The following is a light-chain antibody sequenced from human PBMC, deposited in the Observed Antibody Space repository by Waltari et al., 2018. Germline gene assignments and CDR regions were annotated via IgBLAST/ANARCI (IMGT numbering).Light chain of an antibody. J-gene: IGLJ3*02. CDR1: SGAIAPTH. Sequence: NSFLTNPHPCPKPPGSTSPKPCTRTSGAIAPTHCQGYRQRPGSAPTTLIYQDYRRPSGVPDRFSGYIAISSNSASLTIARLEPEDEADYYCQSYDATTQVFGGGTKLTVL. CDR3: QSYDATTQV. V-gene: IGLV6-57*03. CDR2: QDY.